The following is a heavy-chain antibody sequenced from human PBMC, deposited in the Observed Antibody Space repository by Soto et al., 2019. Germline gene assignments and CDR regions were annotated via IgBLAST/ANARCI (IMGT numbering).Heavy chain of an antibody. Sequence: QVHLVQSGAEVKKPGASVTFPCMASGYTFSNYYMHWVRQAPGQGLEWVGIINPSGGGTTYAQNFQGRVTMTRDTSTSTVYMELNSLRSEDTAVYYCARGPKLTDFGDRGYYGMDVWGHGTTVTVSS. J-gene: IGHJ6*02. D-gene: IGHD4-17*01. CDR2: INPSGGGT. CDR1: GYTFSNYY. V-gene: IGHV1-46*01. CDR3: ARGPKLTDFGDRGYYGMDV.